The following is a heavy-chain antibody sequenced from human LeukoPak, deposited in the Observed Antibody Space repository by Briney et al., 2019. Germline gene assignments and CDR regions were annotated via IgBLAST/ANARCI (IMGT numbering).Heavy chain of an antibody. V-gene: IGHV4-39*07. Sequence: MSSETLSLTCNVSGGSISSSIYYWGWIRQPPGKGLEWIGSIYYSGSTYYNPSLKSRVTISVDTSKNQFSLKLSSVTAADTAVYYCAREDRGGLQSRVFDYWGQGTLVTVSS. D-gene: IGHD4-11*01. CDR2: IYYSGST. J-gene: IGHJ4*02. CDR1: GGSISSSIYY. CDR3: AREDRGGLQSRVFDY.